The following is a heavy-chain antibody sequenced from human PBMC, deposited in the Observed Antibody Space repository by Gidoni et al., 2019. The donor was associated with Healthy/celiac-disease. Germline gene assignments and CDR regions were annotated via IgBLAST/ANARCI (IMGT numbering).Heavy chain of an antibody. CDR3: ARDLIVATISGGYYYYGMDV. V-gene: IGHV1-2*02. CDR2: INPNSGGT. Sequence: QVQLVQSGAEVKKPGASVKVSCKASGYTFTGYYMHWVRQAPGQGLEWMGWINPNSGGTNYAQKFQGRVTMTRDTSISTAYMELSRLRSDDTAVYYCARDLIVATISGGYYYYGMDVWGQGTTVTVSS. J-gene: IGHJ6*02. D-gene: IGHD5-12*01. CDR1: GYTFTGYY.